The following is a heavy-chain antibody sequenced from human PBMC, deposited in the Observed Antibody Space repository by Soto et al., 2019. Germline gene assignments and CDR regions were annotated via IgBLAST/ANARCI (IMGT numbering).Heavy chain of an antibody. CDR2: IGTKADP. CDR3: ARSPSGSFPSGNAFDL. Sequence: EVQLVESGGGLVQPGGSLRLSCAASGFTFSNYDMFWVRQGTGKGLEWVSAIGTKADPFYPDSVKGRFTISRENAKKSLYLQMNSLRVGDTAVYYCARSPSGSFPSGNAFDLWGQGTMVIVSS. D-gene: IGHD1-26*01. CDR1: GFTFSNYD. J-gene: IGHJ3*01. V-gene: IGHV3-13*05.